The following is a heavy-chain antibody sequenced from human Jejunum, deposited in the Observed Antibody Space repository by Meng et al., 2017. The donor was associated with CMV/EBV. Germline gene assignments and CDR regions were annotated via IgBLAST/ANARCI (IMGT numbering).Heavy chain of an antibody. CDR1: GFLLLTPT. Sequence: GFLLLTPTLTRVPQASGRGLERVSSISDSGTNTYHADPVKGRFTVSRDNAKNSLYLQMHSLRPEDTAVYYCARTFPGWTVSPHDYWGQGTLVTVSS. CDR3: ARTFPGWTVSPHDY. CDR2: ISDSGTNT. V-gene: IGHV3-21*01. J-gene: IGHJ4*02. D-gene: IGHD2/OR15-2a*01.